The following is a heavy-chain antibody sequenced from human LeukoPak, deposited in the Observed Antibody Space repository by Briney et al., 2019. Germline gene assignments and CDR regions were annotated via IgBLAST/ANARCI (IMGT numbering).Heavy chain of an antibody. Sequence: PGGSLRLSCVVSGFYFGSFWMTWVRQAPGKGLDWVANIKYGGSEIYYADSVKGRFTISRDNANSSLYLQLNNLRVEDTAVYYCARSYQLDYWGQGTLVTVSS. J-gene: IGHJ4*02. D-gene: IGHD2-21*01. CDR2: IKYGGSEI. CDR3: ARSYQLDY. CDR1: GFYFGSFW. V-gene: IGHV3-7*01.